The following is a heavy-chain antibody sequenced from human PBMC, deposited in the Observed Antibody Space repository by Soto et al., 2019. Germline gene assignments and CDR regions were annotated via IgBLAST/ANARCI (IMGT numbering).Heavy chain of an antibody. D-gene: IGHD2-2*01. CDR2: ISGSGDII. CDR1: GFTFSSYA. J-gene: IGHJ4*02. CDR3: AKVRADCSETSCPALDY. V-gene: IGHV3-23*01. Sequence: EVQLLESGGGLVQPGGSLRLSCAASGFTFSSYAMNWVRQAPGKGLEWVSTISGSGDIIHYADSVKGRFTISRDNSKNTLDMQMNGLRAEDTAIYYCAKVRADCSETSCPALDYWGQGTLVTVSS.